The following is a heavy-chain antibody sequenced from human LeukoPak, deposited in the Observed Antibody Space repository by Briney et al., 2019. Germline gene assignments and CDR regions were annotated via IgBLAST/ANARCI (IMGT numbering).Heavy chain of an antibody. J-gene: IGHJ4*02. CDR2: VYYSGST. CDR1: GGSISTYY. V-gene: IGHV4-59*01. Sequence: KSSETLSLTCTVSGGSISTYYWSWIRQPPGKGLEWIGYVYYSGSTNYNPSLKSRVTISVDTSKNQFSLKLSSVTAADTALYYCARGLSNLSPFDYWGQGTLVTVSS. D-gene: IGHD2/OR15-2a*01. CDR3: ARGLSNLSPFDY.